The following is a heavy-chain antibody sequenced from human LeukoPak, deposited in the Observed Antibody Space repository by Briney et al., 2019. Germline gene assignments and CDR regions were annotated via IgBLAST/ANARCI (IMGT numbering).Heavy chain of an antibody. Sequence: ASVKVSCKASGYTFTGYYMHWVRQAPGQGLEWMGWINPNRGGTNYAQKFQGRVTMTRDTSISTAYMELSRLRSDDTAVYYCARDLQWLVPYNWFDPWGQGTLVTVSS. CDR3: ARDLQWLVPYNWFDP. CDR2: INPNRGGT. J-gene: IGHJ5*02. D-gene: IGHD6-19*01. CDR1: GYTFTGYY. V-gene: IGHV1-2*02.